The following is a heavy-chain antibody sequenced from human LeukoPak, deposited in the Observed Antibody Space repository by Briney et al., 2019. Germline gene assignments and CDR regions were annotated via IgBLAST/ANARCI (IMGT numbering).Heavy chain of an antibody. CDR3: AKVFQKYCSSTSCYADY. D-gene: IGHD2-2*01. CDR2: ISGSGGST. CDR1: GFSFSSYA. Sequence: GGSLRLSCAASGFSFSSYAMNWVRQAPGKGLEWVSGISGSGGSTYYADSVKGRFTISRDNSKNTLYLQMNSLRAEDTAVYYCAKVFQKYCSSTSCYADYWGQGTLVTVSS. J-gene: IGHJ4*02. V-gene: IGHV3-23*01.